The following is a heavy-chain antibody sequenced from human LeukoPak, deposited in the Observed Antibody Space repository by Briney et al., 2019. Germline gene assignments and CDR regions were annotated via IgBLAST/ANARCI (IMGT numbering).Heavy chain of an antibody. Sequence: KPGGSLRLSCAASGFAFSNYGMQWVRQAPGKGLEWVAAIWFNGINKYHADSLKGRSTISRDNSKNMLYLQMNSLRADDTAVYYCARDLEDSSPFGAFDLWGQGTMVTVSS. D-gene: IGHD3-22*01. CDR2: IWFNGINK. V-gene: IGHV3-33*01. CDR1: GFAFSNYG. CDR3: ARDLEDSSPFGAFDL. J-gene: IGHJ3*01.